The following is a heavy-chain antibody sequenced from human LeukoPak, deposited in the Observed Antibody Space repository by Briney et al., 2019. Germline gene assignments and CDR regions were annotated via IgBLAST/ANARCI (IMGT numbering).Heavy chain of an antibody. V-gene: IGHV4-39*07. J-gene: IGHJ4*02. CDR2: IFYGGST. CDR3: ARDIGGAGY. Sequence: PSETLSLTCTVSGGSISNSRYYWGWIRQPPGKGLEWIASIFYGGSTHYNPSLKSRVTILVDTSKNQFSLKLNSVTAADTAVYYCARDIGGAGYWDQGTLVTVSS. CDR1: GGSISNSRYY. D-gene: IGHD6-19*01.